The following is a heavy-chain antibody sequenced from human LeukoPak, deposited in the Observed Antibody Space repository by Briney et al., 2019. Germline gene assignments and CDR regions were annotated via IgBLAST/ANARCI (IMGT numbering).Heavy chain of an antibody. J-gene: IGHJ6*03. CDR2: INPNSGGT. CDR1: GYTFTSYD. D-gene: IGHD6-13*01. Sequence: ASVKVSCKASGYTFTSYDINWERQAPGQGLEWMGWINPNSGGTNYAQKFQGRVTMTRDTSISTAYMELSRLRSDDTAVYYCARDIQPSSSWKTPYYYYMDVWGKGTTVTVSS. CDR3: ARDIQPSSSWKTPYYYYMDV. V-gene: IGHV1-2*02.